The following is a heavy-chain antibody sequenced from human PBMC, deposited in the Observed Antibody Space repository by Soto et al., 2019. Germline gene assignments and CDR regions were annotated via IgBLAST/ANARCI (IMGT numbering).Heavy chain of an antibody. CDR2: IYYSGST. J-gene: IGHJ6*02. Sequence: SETLSLTCTVSGGSISSGDYYWSWIRQPPGKGLEWIGYIYYSGSTYYNPSLKSRVTISVDASKNQFSLKLSSVTAADTAVYYCAREYTYYDILTGYRSGGMDVWGQGTTVTVSS. CDR1: GGSISSGDYY. V-gene: IGHV4-30-4*01. D-gene: IGHD3-9*01. CDR3: AREYTYYDILTGYRSGGMDV.